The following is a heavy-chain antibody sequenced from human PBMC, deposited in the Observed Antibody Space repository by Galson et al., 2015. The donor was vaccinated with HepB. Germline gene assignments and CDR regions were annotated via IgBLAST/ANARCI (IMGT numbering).Heavy chain of an antibody. CDR3: VNYRGTALDL. V-gene: IGHV3-21*01. D-gene: IGHD3-10*01. J-gene: IGHJ3*01. CDR2: INGRSGDV. CDR1: GFTFSSCN. Sequence: SLRLSCAASGFTFSSCNMNWVRQVPGKGLQWVSFINGRSGDVFYTDSVKGRFTISSDNTKKSLFLQVKSLRPDDTALYYCVNYRGTALDLWGQGTMVTVSS.